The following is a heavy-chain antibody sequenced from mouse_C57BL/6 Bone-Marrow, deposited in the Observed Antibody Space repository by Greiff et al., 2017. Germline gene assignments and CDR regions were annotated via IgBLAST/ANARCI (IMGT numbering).Heavy chain of an antibody. V-gene: IGHV2-9-1*01. CDR3: ARIYDGYLYYFDY. J-gene: IGHJ2*01. D-gene: IGHD2-3*01. Sequence: QVQLQQSGPGLVAPSQSLSITCTVSGFSLTSYAISWVRQPPGKGLEWLGVIWTGGGTNYNSALKSRLSISKDNSKSQVFLKMNSLQTDDTARYYCARIYDGYLYYFDYWGQGTTLTVSS. CDR1: GFSLTSYA. CDR2: IWTGGGT.